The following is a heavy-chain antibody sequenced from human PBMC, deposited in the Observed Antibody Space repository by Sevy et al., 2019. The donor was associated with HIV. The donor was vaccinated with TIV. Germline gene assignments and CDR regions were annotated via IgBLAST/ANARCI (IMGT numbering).Heavy chain of an antibody. CDR2: IIPIFGTP. CDR3: AREDERYDNRAAFDM. Sequence: ASVKVSCKASGVTFSRYSISWVRQAPGQGLEWMGGIIPIFGTPNYAQRFQGRVTITADESTSTLYMELSSLRSDDTAVYYCAREDERYDNRAAFDMWGQGTMVTVSS. J-gene: IGHJ3*02. CDR1: GVTFSRYS. D-gene: IGHD3-22*01. V-gene: IGHV1-69*13.